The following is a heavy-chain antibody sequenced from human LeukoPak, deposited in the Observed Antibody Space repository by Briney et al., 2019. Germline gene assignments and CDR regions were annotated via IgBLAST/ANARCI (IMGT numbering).Heavy chain of an antibody. V-gene: IGHV3-21*01. J-gene: IGHJ4*02. CDR2: ITSSSNYI. CDR3: ARSGSGSYFLDY. CDR1: GFTFSGYS. D-gene: IGHD3-10*01. Sequence: GGSLRLSCAASGFTFSGYSMNWVRQAPGKGLEWVSSITSSSNYIYYADSLKGRFTISRDNAKNFLYLQMNSLRAEDTAVYYCARSGSGSYFLDYWGQGTLVTVSS.